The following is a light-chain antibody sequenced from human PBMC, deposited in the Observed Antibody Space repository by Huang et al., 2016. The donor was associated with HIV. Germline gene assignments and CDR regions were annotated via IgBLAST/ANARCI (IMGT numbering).Light chain of an antibody. Sequence: DIVMIQTPLSLSVTPGQPASISCKSSQSLLHSDGKTYLYWYLQKPGQSPHLLIYEVPSRFSGVPDRFSGSGSGTDFTLKISRVEAEDVRVYYCMQGKHFPRTFGQGTKVEIK. CDR3: MQGKHFPRT. CDR1: QSLLHSDGKTY. CDR2: EVP. J-gene: IGKJ1*01. V-gene: IGKV2-29*02.